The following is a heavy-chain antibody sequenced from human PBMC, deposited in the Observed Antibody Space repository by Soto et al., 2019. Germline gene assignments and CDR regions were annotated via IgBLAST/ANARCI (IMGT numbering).Heavy chain of an antibody. CDR3: ARDRSPAYYDILTGYSSGP. D-gene: IGHD3-9*01. Sequence: ASVKVSCKASGYTLTSYGISWVRQAPGQGLEWMGWISAYNGNTNYAQKLQGRVTMTTDTSTSTAYMELRSLRSDDTAVYYCARDRSPAYYDILTGYSSGPWGQGTLVTVSS. J-gene: IGHJ4*02. CDR1: GYTLTSYG. V-gene: IGHV1-18*01. CDR2: ISAYNGNT.